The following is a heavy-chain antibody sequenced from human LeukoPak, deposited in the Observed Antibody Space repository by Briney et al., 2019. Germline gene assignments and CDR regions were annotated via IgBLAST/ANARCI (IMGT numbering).Heavy chain of an antibody. D-gene: IGHD5-18*01. Sequence: SETLSLTCTVSGGSISSYYWSWIRQPPGKGLEWIGYIYYSGSTNYNPSLKSRVTISVDTSKNQFSLKLSSVTAADTAVYYCARERGYGYGDYWGPGTLVTVSS. CDR3: ARERGYGYGDY. CDR2: IYYSGST. CDR1: GGSISSYY. V-gene: IGHV4-59*01. J-gene: IGHJ4*02.